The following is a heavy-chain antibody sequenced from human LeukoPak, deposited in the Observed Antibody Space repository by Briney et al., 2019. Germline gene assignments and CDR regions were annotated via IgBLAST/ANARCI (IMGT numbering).Heavy chain of an antibody. V-gene: IGHV1-46*01. CDR2: INPSGGST. D-gene: IGHD5-12*01. CDR1: GYTFTSYY. Sequence: ASVKVSCKASGYTFTSYYMHWVRQAPGQGLEWMGIINPSGGSTSYAQKFQGRVTMTRDMSTSTVYMELSSLRSEDTAVYYCVRDEGGYNFDYWGQGTLVTVSS. J-gene: IGHJ4*02. CDR3: VRDEGGYNFDY.